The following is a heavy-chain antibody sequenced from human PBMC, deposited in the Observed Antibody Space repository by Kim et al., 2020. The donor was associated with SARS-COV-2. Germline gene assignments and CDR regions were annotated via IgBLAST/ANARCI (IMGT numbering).Heavy chain of an antibody. CDR3: AKGWAMASFDY. Sequence: SETLSLTCTVSGGSISSGGYYWSWIRQHPGKGLEWIGYIYYSGSTYYNPSLKSRVTISVDTSKNQFSLKLSSVTAADTAVYYCAKGWAMASFDYWGQGTLVTVSS. V-gene: IGHV4-31*03. CDR2: IYYSGST. J-gene: IGHJ4*02. CDR1: GGSISSGGYY. D-gene: IGHD5-18*01.